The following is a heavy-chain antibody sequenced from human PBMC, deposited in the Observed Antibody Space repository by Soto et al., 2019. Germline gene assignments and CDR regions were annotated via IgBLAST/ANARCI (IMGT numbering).Heavy chain of an antibody. V-gene: IGHV4-34*01. D-gene: IGHD4-4*01. CDR1: GGSFSGYY. J-gene: IGHJ6*03. CDR3: ARENSNYRYYYYYMDV. CDR2: INHSGST. Sequence: SETLSLTCAVYGGSFSGYYWSWIRQPPGKGLEWIGEINHSGSTNYNPSLKSRVTISVDTSKNQFSLKLSSVTAADTAVYYCARENSNYRYYYYYMDVWGKGTMVTVSS.